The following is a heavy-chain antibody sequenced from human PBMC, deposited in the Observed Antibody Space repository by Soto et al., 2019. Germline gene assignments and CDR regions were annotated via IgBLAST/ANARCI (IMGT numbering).Heavy chain of an antibody. Sequence: QVQLQESGPGLVKPSETLSLTCTVSGGSISSDDYYWSWIRQPPGKGLAWFGYKHNSGSADYKPSLKSRVTIALDTSRSQFSLKLSVVTAADAAVYYWASDGGGDHAEVWGQGTLVIVSS. J-gene: IGHJ4*02. CDR3: ASDGGGDHAEV. V-gene: IGHV4-30-4*01. D-gene: IGHD3-16*01. CDR1: GGSISSDDYY. CDR2: KHNSGSA.